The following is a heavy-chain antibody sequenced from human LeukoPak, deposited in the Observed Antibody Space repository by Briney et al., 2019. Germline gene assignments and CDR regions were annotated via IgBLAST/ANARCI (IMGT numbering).Heavy chain of an antibody. CDR1: GGSISSYY. V-gene: IGHV4-59*01. CDR2: IYYTGST. J-gene: IGHJ4*02. CDR3: ARDRPGGSSLDY. Sequence: SETLSLTCTVSGGSISSYYWSWIRQPPGKGLEWIGYIYYTGSTNYNPSLKSRVTISVDTSKNQFSLKLSSVTAPDTAVYYCARDRPGGSSLDYWGQGTLVTVSS. D-gene: IGHD6-13*01.